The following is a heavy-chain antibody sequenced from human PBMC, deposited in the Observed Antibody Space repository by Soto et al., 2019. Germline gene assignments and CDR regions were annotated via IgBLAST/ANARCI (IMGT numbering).Heavy chain of an antibody. CDR3: ARDPVRYGDYGVVY. CDR1: GGSISSGGYY. V-gene: IGHV4-31*03. Sequence: QVQLQESGPGLVKPSQTLSLTCTVSGGSISSGGYYWSWIRQHPGKGLEWIGYIYYSGSTYYNPSITIRVTISVDTSKTQFYLQLSSVTAAATAVYYWARDPVRYGDYGVVYWGLATLVTVSS. CDR2: IYYSGST. D-gene: IGHD4-17*01. J-gene: IGHJ4*02.